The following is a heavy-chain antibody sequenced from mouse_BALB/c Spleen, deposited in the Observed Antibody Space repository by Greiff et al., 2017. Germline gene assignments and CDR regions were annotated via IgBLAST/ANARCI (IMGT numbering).Heavy chain of an antibody. V-gene: IGHV1S22*01. CDR2: IYPGSGST. CDR3: TSRWAPYFDV. CDR1: GYTFTSYW. Sequence: LQQPGSELVRPGASVKLSCKASGYTFTSYWMHWVKQRPGQGLEWIGNIYPGSGSTNYDEKFKSKATLTVDTSSSTAYMQLSSLTSEDSAVYYGTSRWAPYFDVWGAGTTVTVAS. J-gene: IGHJ1*01. D-gene: IGHD1-1*02.